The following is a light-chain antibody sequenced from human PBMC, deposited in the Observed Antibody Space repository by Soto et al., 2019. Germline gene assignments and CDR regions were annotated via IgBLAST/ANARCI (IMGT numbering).Light chain of an antibody. CDR1: QSVSSN. J-gene: IGKJ1*01. Sequence: EIVMTQSPATLSVSTGERATLSCRASQSVSSNLAWYQQKPGQAPRLLISGASTRATGVPARFSGSGSETEFTLTISSLQSEDFALYYCQQYNNWWTFGQGTKVEIK. CDR3: QQYNNWWT. V-gene: IGKV3-15*01. CDR2: GAS.